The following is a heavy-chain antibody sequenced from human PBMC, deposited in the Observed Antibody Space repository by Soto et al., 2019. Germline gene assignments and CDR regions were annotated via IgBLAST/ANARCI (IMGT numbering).Heavy chain of an antibody. J-gene: IGHJ6*02. Sequence: QVQLVQSGAEVKKPGSSVKVSCKASGGTFSSYAISWVRQAPGQGLEWMGGIIPIFGTANYAQKFQGRVTITADESTSTAYMELSSLRSEDRAVYYCASGPYCSGGSCYSPPYYCYGMDVWGQGTTVTVSS. CDR1: GGTFSSYA. D-gene: IGHD2-15*01. CDR2: IIPIFGTA. CDR3: ASGPYCSGGSCYSPPYYCYGMDV. V-gene: IGHV1-69*12.